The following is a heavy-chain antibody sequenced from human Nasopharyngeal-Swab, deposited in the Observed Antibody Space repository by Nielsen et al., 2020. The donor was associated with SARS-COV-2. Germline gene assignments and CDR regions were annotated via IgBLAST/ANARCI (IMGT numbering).Heavy chain of an antibody. CDR1: GFSLSTYT. J-gene: IGHJ4*02. D-gene: IGHD3-22*01. CDR2: ISSDSGAK. CDR3: LRGDRRDY. V-gene: IGHV3-21*01. Sequence: GGSLRLSCAASGFSLSTYTMNWVRQAPGQGREWLSSISSDSGAKYHADSVKGRFTISRDNAKNSLYLEMNSLRAEDTAVYSCLRGDRRDYWGPGTLVSVSS.